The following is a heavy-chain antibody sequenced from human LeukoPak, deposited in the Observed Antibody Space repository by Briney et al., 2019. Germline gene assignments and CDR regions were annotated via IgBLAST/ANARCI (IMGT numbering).Heavy chain of an antibody. V-gene: IGHV3-66*01. CDR2: IYNGGST. D-gene: IGHD3-22*01. Sequence: GGSLRLSCAASGFTFSSYAMSWVRQAPGKGLEWVSVIYNGGSTYYADSVKGRFTISRDNSKNTLYLQMNSLRAEDTAVYYCARAEPYPDYYDSSGYRPDAFDIWGQGTMVTVSS. CDR3: ARAEPYPDYYDSSGYRPDAFDI. CDR1: GFTFSSYA. J-gene: IGHJ3*02.